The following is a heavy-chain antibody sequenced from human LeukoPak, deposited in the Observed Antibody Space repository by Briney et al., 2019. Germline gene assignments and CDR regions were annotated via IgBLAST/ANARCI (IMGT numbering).Heavy chain of an antibody. CDR1: GFTFSNYA. V-gene: IGHV3-23*01. CDR3: AKDRGWNGAFDAFDI. Sequence: GGSLRLSCAASGFTFSNYAMSWVRQAPGKGLEWVSAISGSGGSTYYADSVKGRFTISRDNSKNTLYLQMNSLRAEDTAVYYCAKDRGWNGAFDAFDIWGQGTMVTVSS. CDR2: ISGSGGST. J-gene: IGHJ3*02. D-gene: IGHD1-1*01.